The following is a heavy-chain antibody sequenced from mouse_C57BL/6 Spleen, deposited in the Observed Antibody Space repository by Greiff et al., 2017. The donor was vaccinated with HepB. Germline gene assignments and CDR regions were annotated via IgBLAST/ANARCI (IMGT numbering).Heavy chain of an antibody. CDR3: ARDYYGSSYRTFDY. CDR1: GYTFTSYW. CDR2: IHPNSGST. V-gene: IGHV1-64*01. Sequence: QVQLQQSGAELVKPGASVKLSCKASGYTFTSYWMHWVKQRPGQGLEWIGMIHPNSGSTNYNEKFKSKATLTVDKSSSTAYMQLSSLTSEDSAVYYCARDYYGSSYRTFDYWGQGTTLTVSS. D-gene: IGHD1-1*01. J-gene: IGHJ2*01.